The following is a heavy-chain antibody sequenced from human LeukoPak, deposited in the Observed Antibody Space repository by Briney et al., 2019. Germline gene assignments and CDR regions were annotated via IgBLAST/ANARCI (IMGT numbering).Heavy chain of an antibody. CDR3: ARDPQFVAARFNWFDP. Sequence: PSETLSLTCTVSGNSIISAYYWGWIRQPPRTGLEWIGNIYHTGTAYYNPSLKSRVTISVDTSKNQFSLKLSSVTAADAAVYYCARDPQFVAARFNWFDPWGQGTLVTVSS. D-gene: IGHD5-18*01. CDR1: GNSIISAYY. V-gene: IGHV4-38-2*02. CDR2: IYHTGTA. J-gene: IGHJ5*02.